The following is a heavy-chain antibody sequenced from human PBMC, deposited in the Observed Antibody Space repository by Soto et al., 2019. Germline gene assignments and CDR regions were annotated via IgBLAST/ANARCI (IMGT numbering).Heavy chain of an antibody. D-gene: IGHD3-16*01. J-gene: IGHJ4*02. CDR3: ARWGTTGGLDV. CDR2: TSYDGSNN. Sequence: QVQLVESGGGVVQPGTSLRLSCVGSGFTFRSYVIHWVRQAPGKGLEWVALTSYDGSNNFYGDSVKGRFTISRHNSRNTVELQMDSLRFEDTALYYCARWGTTGGLDVCGQGPLVSVSS. CDR1: GFTFRSYV. V-gene: IGHV3-33*05.